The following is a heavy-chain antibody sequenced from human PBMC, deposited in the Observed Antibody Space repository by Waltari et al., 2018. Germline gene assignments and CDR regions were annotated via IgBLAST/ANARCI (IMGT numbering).Heavy chain of an antibody. CDR3: AKDKEMATILDY. D-gene: IGHD5-12*01. CDR1: GFTFSSYG. Sequence: QVQLVESGGGVVQPGRSRRLSCAASGFTFSSYGMHWVRQAPGKGLEWVAVISYDGSNKYYADSVKGRFTISRDNSKNTLYLQMNSLRAEDTAVYYCAKDKEMATILDYWGQGTLVTVSS. J-gene: IGHJ4*02. V-gene: IGHV3-30*18. CDR2: ISYDGSNK.